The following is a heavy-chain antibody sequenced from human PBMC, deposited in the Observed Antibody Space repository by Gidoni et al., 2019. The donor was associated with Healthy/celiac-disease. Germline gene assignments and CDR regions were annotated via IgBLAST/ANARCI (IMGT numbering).Heavy chain of an antibody. CDR3: AKDKYSTIVVPAATSFDY. J-gene: IGHJ4*02. CDR2: ISGSGGST. Sequence: VPLLASGGGLVPPGGSLRLSCATSGFTFTSYAMSWVRQAPGKGLEWVSGISGSGGSTYYADSVKGRFTISRDNSKNTLYLKMNSLRAEDTAVYYCAKDKYSTIVVPAATSFDYWGQGTLVTVSS. D-gene: IGHD2-2*01. CDR1: GFTFTSYA. V-gene: IGHV3-23*01.